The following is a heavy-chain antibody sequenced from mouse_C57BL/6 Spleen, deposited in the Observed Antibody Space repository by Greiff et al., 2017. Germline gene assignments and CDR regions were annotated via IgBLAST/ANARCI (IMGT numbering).Heavy chain of an antibody. Sequence: VKLMESGPGLVAPSQSLSITCTVSGFSLTSYGVHWVRQPPGKGLEWLVVIWSDGSTTYTSALKSRLSISKDNSKSQVFLKRNSLQTDDTAMYYCARHEESSWFAYWGQGTLVTVSA. V-gene: IGHV2-6-1*01. CDR3: ARHEESSWFAY. J-gene: IGHJ3*01. CDR2: IWSDGST. CDR1: GFSLTSYG.